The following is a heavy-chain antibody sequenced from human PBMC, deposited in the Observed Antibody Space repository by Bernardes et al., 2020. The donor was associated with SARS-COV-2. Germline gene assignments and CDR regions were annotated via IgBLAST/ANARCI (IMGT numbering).Heavy chain of an antibody. CDR3: ARWVRYDILTGANLYYGMDV. V-gene: IGHV1-8*01. J-gene: IGHJ6*02. CDR1: GYTFTSYD. Sequence: ASVKVSCKASGYTFTSYDINWVRQATGQGLEWMGWMNPNSGNTGYAQKFQGRGTMTRNTSISTAYMELSSLRSEDTAVYYCARWVRYDILTGANLYYGMDVWRQGTTVTVSS. D-gene: IGHD3-9*01. CDR2: MNPNSGNT.